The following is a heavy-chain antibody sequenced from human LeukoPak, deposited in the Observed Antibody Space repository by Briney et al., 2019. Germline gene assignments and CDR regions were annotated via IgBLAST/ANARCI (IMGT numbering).Heavy chain of an antibody. Sequence: GGFLRLSCAASGFTFPTYVIHWVRQAPGKGLEWVAVISQTGSIETYADSVRGRFSISRDNSNSTVYLQMNSLKTEDTAVYYCARDRAVALPTYFYYMDVWGKGTTVIVSS. CDR2: ISQTGSIE. V-gene: IGHV3-30*03. D-gene: IGHD2-15*01. CDR3: ARDRAVALPTYFYYMDV. J-gene: IGHJ6*03. CDR1: GFTFPTYV.